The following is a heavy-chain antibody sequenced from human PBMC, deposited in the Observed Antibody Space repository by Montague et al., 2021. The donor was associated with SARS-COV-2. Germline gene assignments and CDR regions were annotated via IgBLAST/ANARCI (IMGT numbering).Heavy chain of an antibody. D-gene: IGHD6-13*01. CDR1: GFSLSTSGVG. J-gene: IGHJ4*02. V-gene: IGHV2-5*02. Sequence: PALVKPTQTLTLPCTFSGFSLSTSGVGVGWIRQPPGKALEWLALIYFDDDKRYSPSLKHRLTITKDTSKNQVVLTMTNMDPVDTATYYCAHRDSGRLAAAGVDYWGQGTLVTVSS. CDR2: IYFDDDK. CDR3: AHRDSGRLAAAGVDY.